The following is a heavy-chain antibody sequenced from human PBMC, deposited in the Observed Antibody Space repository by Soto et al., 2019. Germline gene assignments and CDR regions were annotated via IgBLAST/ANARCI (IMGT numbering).Heavy chain of an antibody. CDR2: IIPLFGTA. CDR1: GGTFSTYT. CDR3: GREGYGDFGKPFDY. V-gene: IGHV1-69*13. J-gene: IGHJ4*02. D-gene: IGHD4-17*01. Sequence: GASVKVSCKASGGTFSTYTINWVRQAPGQGLEWIGGIIPLFGTANYAQKFQGRVTITADESTTTAYMQLSSLRSEDTAVYYCGREGYGDFGKPFDYWGQGTLVTVSS.